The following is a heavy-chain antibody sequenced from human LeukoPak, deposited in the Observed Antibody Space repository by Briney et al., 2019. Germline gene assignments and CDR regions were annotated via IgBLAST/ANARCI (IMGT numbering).Heavy chain of an antibody. J-gene: IGHJ6*03. CDR1: GFIFSSYW. CDR2: IKKDGTEK. D-gene: IGHD6-13*01. CDR3: ARIAAAPFYYMDV. Sequence: GGSLRLSCAASGFIFSSYWMSWVRQAPGKGLEWVANIKKDGTEKYYVDSVKGRFTISRDNAKNSRYLQMSSLRVEDTAVYYCARIAAAPFYYMDVWGKGTTVTVSS. V-gene: IGHV3-7*01.